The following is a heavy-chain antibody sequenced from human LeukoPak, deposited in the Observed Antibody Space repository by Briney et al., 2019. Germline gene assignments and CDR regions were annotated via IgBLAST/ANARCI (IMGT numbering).Heavy chain of an antibody. CDR3: ACSPDTAMVPNWFDP. CDR2: INHSGST. CDR1: GGSFSGYY. V-gene: IGHV4-34*01. J-gene: IGHJ5*02. Sequence: PSETLSLTCAVYGGSFSGYYWSWIRQPPGKGLEWIGEINHSGSTNYNPSLKSRVTISVDTSKNQFSLKLSSVTAADTAMYYCACSPDTAMVPNWFDPWGQRTLVTVSS. D-gene: IGHD5-18*01.